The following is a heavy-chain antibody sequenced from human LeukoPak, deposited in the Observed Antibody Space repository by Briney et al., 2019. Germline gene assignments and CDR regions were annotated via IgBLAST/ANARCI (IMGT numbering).Heavy chain of an antibody. Sequence: PSETLSLTCTVSGGSISSSGYYWGWIRQPPGKGLEWIGSIYYSGSTYYNPSLKSRVTISVDTSKNQFSLKLSSVTAADTAVYYCARRSVDSSGQFDYWGQGTLVTVSS. CDR2: IYYSGST. CDR1: GGSISSSGYY. D-gene: IGHD3-22*01. V-gene: IGHV4-39*01. CDR3: ARRSVDSSGQFDY. J-gene: IGHJ4*02.